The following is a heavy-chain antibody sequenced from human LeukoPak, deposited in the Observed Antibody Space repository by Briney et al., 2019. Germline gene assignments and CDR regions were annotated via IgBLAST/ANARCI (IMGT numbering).Heavy chain of an antibody. CDR2: IYFSGST. CDR1: GGSISSHY. V-gene: IGHV4-59*11. Sequence: SETLSLTCTVSGGSISSHYWSWIRQPPGKGLEWIGYIYFSGSTTYNPSLKSRVTISVDTSKNQFSLKLSSVTAADTAVYYCARVDTYYDFWSGNTINYYGMDVWGQGTTVTVSS. CDR3: ARVDTYYDFWSGNTINYYGMDV. J-gene: IGHJ6*02. D-gene: IGHD3-3*01.